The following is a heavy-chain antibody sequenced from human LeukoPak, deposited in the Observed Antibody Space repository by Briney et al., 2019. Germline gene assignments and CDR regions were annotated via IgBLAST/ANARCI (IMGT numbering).Heavy chain of an antibody. CDR3: ASTIVGDHDDAFDI. J-gene: IGHJ3*02. D-gene: IGHD1-26*01. CDR2: IYYSGST. V-gene: IGHV4-59*12. CDR1: GGSISSYY. Sequence: SETLSLTCTVSGGSISSYYWSWIRQPPGRGLEWIGYIYYSGSTNYNPSLKSRVTISVDTFKNQFSLKLSSVIAADTAVYYCASTIVGDHDDAFDIWGQGTMVTVSS.